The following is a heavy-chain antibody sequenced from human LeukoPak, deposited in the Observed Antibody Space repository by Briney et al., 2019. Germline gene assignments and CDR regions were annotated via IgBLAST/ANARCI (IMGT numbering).Heavy chain of an antibody. V-gene: IGHV4-61*02. D-gene: IGHD3-16*01. J-gene: IGHJ4*02. CDR3: VWVSYPRNYFDY. CDR2: IYTSGST. CDR1: GGSISSGSYY. Sequence: PSHTLSLTCTVSGGSISSGSYYWSWIRQPAGKGLEWIGRIYTSGSTNYNPSLKSRVTISVDTSKNQFSLKLSSVTAADTAVYYCVWVSYPRNYFDYWGQGTLVTVSS.